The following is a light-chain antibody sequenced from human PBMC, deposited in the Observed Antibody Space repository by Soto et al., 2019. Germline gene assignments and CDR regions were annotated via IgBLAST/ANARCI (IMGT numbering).Light chain of an antibody. V-gene: IGKV3-11*01. J-gene: IGKJ5*01. Sequence: EIVLTQSPGTLSLSPGEGATLSCRASQSISDTLAWYQQKPGQAPRLLIHGASTRAPGFPARFSGSGSGTDFTLTISSLEPEDFAVYYCQQRSNWPPLTFGQGTRLEIK. CDR3: QQRSNWPPLT. CDR2: GAS. CDR1: QSISDT.